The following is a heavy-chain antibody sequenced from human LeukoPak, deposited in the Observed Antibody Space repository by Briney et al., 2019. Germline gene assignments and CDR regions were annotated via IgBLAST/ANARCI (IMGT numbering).Heavy chain of an antibody. CDR3: ARGIQWLRRGGFDY. J-gene: IGHJ4*02. V-gene: IGHV4-34*01. D-gene: IGHD5-12*01. CDR1: GGSFSGYY. Sequence: PSETLSLTCAVYGGSFSGYYWSWIRQPSGKGLEWIGEINHSGSTNYNPSLKSRVTISVDTSKNQFSLKLSSVTAADTAVYYCARGIQWLRRGGFDYWGQGTLVTVSS. CDR2: INHSGST.